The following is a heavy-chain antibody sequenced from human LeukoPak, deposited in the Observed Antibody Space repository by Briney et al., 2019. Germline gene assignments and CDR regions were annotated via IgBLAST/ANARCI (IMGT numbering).Heavy chain of an antibody. D-gene: IGHD3-16*02. CDR1: GFAFGDYA. Sequence: GGSLRLSCTASGFAFGDYAMSWFRQAPGKGLEWVGFIRSKAYGGTTEYAASVKGGFTISRDDSKSIAYLQMNSLKTEDTAVYYCTSNWDDYVWGSYRSLYFQHWGQGTLVTVSS. CDR2: IRSKAYGGTT. V-gene: IGHV3-49*03. CDR3: TSNWDDYVWGSYRSLYFQH. J-gene: IGHJ1*01.